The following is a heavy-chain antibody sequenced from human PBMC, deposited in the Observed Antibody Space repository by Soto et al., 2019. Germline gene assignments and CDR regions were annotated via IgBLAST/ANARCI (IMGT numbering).Heavy chain of an antibody. CDR2: ISGSFGST. CDR3: AKERYSGTTHWFDP. J-gene: IGHJ5*02. D-gene: IGHD1-26*01. Sequence: PGGSLRLSCVASGFSFSSYAMNWVRQAPGKGLEWVSTISGSFGSTYYADSVQGRFTVSRDNSKNTLYLQMNSLRAEDTAVYYCAKERYSGTTHWFDPWGQGTLVTVSS. V-gene: IGHV3-23*01. CDR1: GFSFSSYA.